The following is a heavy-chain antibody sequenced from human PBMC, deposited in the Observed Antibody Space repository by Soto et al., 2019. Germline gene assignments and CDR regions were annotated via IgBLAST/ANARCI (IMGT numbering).Heavy chain of an antibody. CDR2: IIPILGIA. D-gene: IGHD6-6*01. V-gene: IGHV1-69*02. J-gene: IGHJ4*02. Sequence: QVQLVQSGAEVKKPGSSVKVSCKASGGTFSSYTISWVRQAPGQGLEWMGRIIPILGIANYAQKFQGRVTITADKSTSTAYMELSSLRSEYTAVYYCARGEYISSSWLWGQGTLVTVSS. CDR3: ARGEYISSSWL. CDR1: GGTFSSYT.